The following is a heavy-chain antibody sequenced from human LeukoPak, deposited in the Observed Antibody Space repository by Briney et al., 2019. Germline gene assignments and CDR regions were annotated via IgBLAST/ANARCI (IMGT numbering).Heavy chain of an antibody. CDR1: GGSLSGYY. J-gene: IGHJ3*02. CDR2: ISHSGSI. CDR3: ARIRNYGGI. D-gene: IGHD4-23*01. V-gene: IGHV4-34*01. Sequence: SETLSLTWAVYGGSLSGYYWSWIRQPPGKGLEWIGEISHSGSINYNPSLKSRVTISVDTSKNQFSLNLNSVTAADTAVYYCARIRNYGGIWGQGTMVTVS.